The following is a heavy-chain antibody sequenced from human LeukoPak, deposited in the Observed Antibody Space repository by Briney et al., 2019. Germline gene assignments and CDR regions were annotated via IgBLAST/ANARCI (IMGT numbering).Heavy chain of an antibody. D-gene: IGHD3-9*01. CDR1: GFTFSKYW. CDR2: IRSDGSST. Sequence: GGSLRLSCEASGFTFSKYWMHWVRQAPGKGLVWVSRIRSDGSSTSYADSEKGRFTISRDNAKNTRYLQLNSLRAEDTAVYYCARDQSTISEATFAMDVWGQGTTVTVSS. J-gene: IGHJ6*02. V-gene: IGHV3-74*01. CDR3: ARDQSTISEATFAMDV.